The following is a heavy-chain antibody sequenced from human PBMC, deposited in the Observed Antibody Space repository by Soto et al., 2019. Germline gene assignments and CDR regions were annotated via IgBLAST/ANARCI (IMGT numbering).Heavy chain of an antibody. J-gene: IGHJ4*02. CDR3: ARGGRGYSSAPRYYFDY. CDR2: IIPIFATV. D-gene: IGHD5-18*01. Sequence: ASVKVSCKASGGSFSSNPISWVRQAPGQGLEWMAGIIPIFATVHYAQKFQGRVTITADESTSTAYMELTSLRSGDTAVYFCARGGRGYSSAPRYYFDYWGQGTLVTVSS. V-gene: IGHV1-69*13. CDR1: GGSFSSNP.